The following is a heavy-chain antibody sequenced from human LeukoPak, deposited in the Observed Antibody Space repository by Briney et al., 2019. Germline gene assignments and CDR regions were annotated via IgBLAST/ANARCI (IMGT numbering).Heavy chain of an antibody. V-gene: IGHV3-7*03. CDR1: GFTFSRYW. CDR2: INEDGSGK. D-gene: IGHD4-17*01. J-gene: IGHJ4*02. Sequence: GGSLRLSCAASGFTFSRYWMTWVRQALGKGLEWVASINEDGSGKHYVDSVKGRFTISRDNAQKSVYLEMNSLRAEDTAVYYCARAVTSTEGYWGQGTLVTVSS. CDR3: ARAVTSTEGY.